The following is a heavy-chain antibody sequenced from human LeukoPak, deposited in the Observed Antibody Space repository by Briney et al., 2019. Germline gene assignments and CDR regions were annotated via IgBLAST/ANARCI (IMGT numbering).Heavy chain of an antibody. CDR2: INPNSGGT. D-gene: IGHD3-22*01. V-gene: IGHV1-2*02. J-gene: IGHJ3*02. CDR1: GYTFTGYY. CDR3: AKDPSTYYDSSGYYFLGAFDI. Sequence: ASVKVSCKASGYTFTGYYMHWVRQAPGQGLEWMGWINPNSGGTNYAQKFQGRVTMTRDTSISTAYMELSRLRSDDTAVYYCAKDPSTYYDSSGYYFLGAFDIWGPGTMVTVSS.